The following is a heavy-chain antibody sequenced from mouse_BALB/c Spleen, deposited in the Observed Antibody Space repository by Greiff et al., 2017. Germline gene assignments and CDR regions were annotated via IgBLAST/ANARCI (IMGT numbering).Heavy chain of an antibody. CDR1: GFTFSDYY. V-gene: IGHV5-4*02. D-gene: IGHD3-1*01. CDR2: ISDGGSYT. J-gene: IGHJ2*01. Sequence: EVKLVESGGGLVKPGGSLKLSCAASGFTFSDYYMYWVRQTPEKRLEWVATISDGGSYTYYPDSVKGRFTISRDNAKNNLYLQMSSLKSEDTAMYYCARGGGLSYSFFDYWGQGTTLTVSS. CDR3: ARGGGLSYSFFDY.